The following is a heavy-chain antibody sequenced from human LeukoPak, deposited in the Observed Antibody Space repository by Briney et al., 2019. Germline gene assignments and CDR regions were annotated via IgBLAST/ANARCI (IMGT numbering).Heavy chain of an antibody. J-gene: IGHJ4*02. CDR2: ISGSGGST. CDR3: AKVHLGELSFGY. V-gene: IGHV3-23*01. CDR1: GFTFSSYA. Sequence: GGSLRLSCVASGFTFSSYAMSWVRQAPGKGLEWVSAISGSGGSTYYADSVKGRFTISRDNSKNTLYLQMNSLRAEDTAIYYCAKVHLGELSFGYWGQGTLVTVSS. D-gene: IGHD3-16*02.